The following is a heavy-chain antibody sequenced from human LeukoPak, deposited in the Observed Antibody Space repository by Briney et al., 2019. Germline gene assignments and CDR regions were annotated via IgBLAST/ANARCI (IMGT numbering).Heavy chain of an antibody. CDR3: ARGQLRYFDWLPSNWFDP. CDR1: GGSFSGYY. V-gene: IGHV4-34*01. J-gene: IGHJ5*02. CDR2: INHSGST. D-gene: IGHD3-9*01. Sequence: SETLSLTCAVYGGSFSGYYWSWIRQPPGKGLEWIGEINHSGSTNYNPSLKSRVTISVDTSKNQFSLKLSSVTAADTAVYYCARGQLRYFDWLPSNWFDPWGQGTLVTVSS.